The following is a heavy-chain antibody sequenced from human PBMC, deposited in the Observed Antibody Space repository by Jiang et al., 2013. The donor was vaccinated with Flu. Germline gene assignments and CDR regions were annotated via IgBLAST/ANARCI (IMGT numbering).Heavy chain of an antibody. V-gene: IGHV2-70*11. J-gene: IGHJ4*02. D-gene: IGHD3-10*01. CDR1: GFSLSTSGMC. CDR3: ARILEVRGFYYFDY. Sequence: TQTLTLTCTFSGFSLSTSGMCVSWIRQPPGKALEWLARIDWDDDKYYSTSLKTRLTISKDTSKNQVVLTMTNMDPVDTATYYCARILEVRGFYYFDYWGQGTLVTVSS. CDR2: IDWDDDK.